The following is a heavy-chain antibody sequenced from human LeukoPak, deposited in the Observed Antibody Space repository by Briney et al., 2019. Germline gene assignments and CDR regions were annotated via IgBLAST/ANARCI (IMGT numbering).Heavy chain of an antibody. V-gene: IGHV3-30*02. Sequence: GGSLRLSCAASGFTFSSYGIHWVRQAPGKGLEWVAFIRYDGSSKYYADSVKGRFTISRDNSKNTLYLQMNSLRAEDTAVYYCAKGSKAVLFTRDYNMDVWGKGTTVTISS. J-gene: IGHJ6*03. CDR1: GFTFSSYG. CDR3: AKGSKAVLFTRDYNMDV. D-gene: IGHD6-19*01. CDR2: IRYDGSSK.